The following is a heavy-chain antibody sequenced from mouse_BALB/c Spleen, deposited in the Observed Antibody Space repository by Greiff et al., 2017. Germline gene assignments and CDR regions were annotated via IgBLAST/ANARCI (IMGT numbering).Heavy chain of an antibody. CDR1: GFTFSSYA. J-gene: IGHJ1*01. Sequence: VQLKESGGGLVKPGGSLKLSCAASGFTFSSYAMSWVRQSPEKRLEWVAEISSGGSYTYYPDTVTGRFTISRDNAKNTLYLEMSSLRSEDTAMYYCARGGFGSSSYWYFDVWGAGTTVTVSS. V-gene: IGHV5-9-4*01. CDR2: ISSGGSYT. CDR3: ARGGFGSSSYWYFDV. D-gene: IGHD1-1*01.